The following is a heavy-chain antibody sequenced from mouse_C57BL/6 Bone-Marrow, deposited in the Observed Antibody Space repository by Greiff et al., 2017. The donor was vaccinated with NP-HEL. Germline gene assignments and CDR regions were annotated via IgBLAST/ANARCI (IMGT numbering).Heavy chain of an antibody. Sequence: VKLQESGPGLVAPSQSLSITCTVSGFSLTSYGVHWVRQPPGKGLEWLVVIWSDGSTTYNSALKSRLSISKDNSKSQVFLKMNSLQTDDTAMYYCARHGSREGYWYFDVWGTGTTVTVSS. V-gene: IGHV2-6-1*01. J-gene: IGHJ1*03. CDR2: IWSDGST. CDR3: ARHGSREGYWYFDV. D-gene: IGHD1-1*01. CDR1: GFSLTSYG.